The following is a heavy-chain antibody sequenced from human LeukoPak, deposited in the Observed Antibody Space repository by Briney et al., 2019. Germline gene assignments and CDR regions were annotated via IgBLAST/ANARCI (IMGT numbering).Heavy chain of an antibody. CDR3: AREPVRDYCGRTSCPFVY. Sequence: SETLSLTCSVSGGSISSGSYYWSWIRQPPGKGLEWIGCIYNSGSTNYNPSLKSRATISVDTSKNQFSLKLSSVTAADTAVYYCAREPVRDYCGRTSCPFVYWCEGTVVTVSS. D-gene: IGHD2-2*01. CDR1: GGSISSGSYY. CDR2: IYNSGST. J-gene: IGHJ4*02. V-gene: IGHV4-61*01.